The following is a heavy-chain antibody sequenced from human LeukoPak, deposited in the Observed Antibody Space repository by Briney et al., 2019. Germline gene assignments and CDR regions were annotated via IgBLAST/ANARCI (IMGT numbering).Heavy chain of an antibody. V-gene: IGHV3-23*01. CDR3: ANDLRYCSSTSCFTGSDY. Sequence: GGSLRLSCAASGFTFSSYAMSWVRQAPGKGLEWVSAISGSGGSTYYADSVKGRFTISRDNSKNTLYLQMNSLRAEDTAVYYCANDLRYCSSTSCFTGSDYWGQGTLVTVSS. J-gene: IGHJ4*02. D-gene: IGHD2-2*01. CDR2: ISGSGGST. CDR1: GFTFSSYA.